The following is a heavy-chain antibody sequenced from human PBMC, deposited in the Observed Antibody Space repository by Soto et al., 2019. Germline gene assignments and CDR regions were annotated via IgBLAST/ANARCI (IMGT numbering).Heavy chain of an antibody. CDR2: IYYSGST. CDR1: GGSISSGGYY. J-gene: IGHJ4*02. D-gene: IGHD5-18*01. CDR3: ARAQLWSGYFDY. V-gene: IGHV4-31*03. Sequence: PSETLSRTCTVSGGSISSGGYYWSWIRQHPGKGLEWIGYIYYSGSTYYNPSLKSRVKISVDTSKNQFSLKLSSVTAADTAVYYCARAQLWSGYFDYWGQGTLVNVSS.